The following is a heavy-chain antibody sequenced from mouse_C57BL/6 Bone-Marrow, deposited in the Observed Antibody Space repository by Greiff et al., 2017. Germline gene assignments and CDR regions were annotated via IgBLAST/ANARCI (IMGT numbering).Heavy chain of an antibody. CDR1: GYTFTSYW. J-gene: IGHJ1*03. D-gene: IGHD1-1*01. V-gene: IGHV1-74*01. CDR2: IHPSDSDT. CDR3: AISYGSSLWWYFDV. Sequence: QVQLKQPGAELVKPGASVKVSCKASGYTFTSYWMHWVKQRPGQGLEWIGRIHPSDSDTNYNQKFKGKATLTVDKSSSTAYMPLSSLTSEDSAVYYGAISYGSSLWWYFDVWGTGTTVTVSS.